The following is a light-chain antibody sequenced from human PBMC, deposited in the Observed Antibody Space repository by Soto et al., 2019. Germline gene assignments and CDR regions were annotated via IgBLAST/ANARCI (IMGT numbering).Light chain of an antibody. CDR1: QDVRND. V-gene: IGKV1-17*01. CDR2: PTA. J-gene: IGKJ1*01. CDR3: LQHHNYPPT. Sequence: DIQMTQSPSSLSASVGDTVTITCRASQDVRNDVGWFKQKPGKAPERLIYPTASLQSGVPLRFSGSGSGTEFTLTIGGLQPEDFATYYCLQHHNYPPTFGQGTKV.